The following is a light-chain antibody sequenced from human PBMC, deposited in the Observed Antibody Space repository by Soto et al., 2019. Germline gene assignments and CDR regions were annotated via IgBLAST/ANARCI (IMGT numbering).Light chain of an antibody. CDR1: QSLLHSDGRTY. CDR2: EVS. J-gene: IGKJ2*01. CDR3: IQSIQVSYT. Sequence: IVMTQSPLSLSVTPGQPASISCRSSQSLLHSDGRTYFYWFLQKPGQPPQLLISEVSKRFPGVPDRFSGSGSRTDFTLKISRVEAEDVGTYYCIQSIQVSYTFGQGTKLEIK. V-gene: IGKV2D-29*01.